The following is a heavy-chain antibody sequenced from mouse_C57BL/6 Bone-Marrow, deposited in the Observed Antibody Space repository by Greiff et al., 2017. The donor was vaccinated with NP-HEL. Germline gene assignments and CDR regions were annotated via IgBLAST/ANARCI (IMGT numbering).Heavy chain of an antibody. J-gene: IGHJ4*01. D-gene: IGHD1-3*01. V-gene: IGHV1-82*01. CDR3: AKHILHYYAMDY. CDR2: IYPGDGDT. Sequence: QVQLQQSGPELVKPGASVKISCKASGYAFSSSWMNWVKQRPGTGLEWIGRIYPGDGDTNYNGKFKGKATLTADKSSSTAYMQLSSLTSEDSAVYFCAKHILHYYAMDYWGQGTSVTVSS. CDR1: GYAFSSSW.